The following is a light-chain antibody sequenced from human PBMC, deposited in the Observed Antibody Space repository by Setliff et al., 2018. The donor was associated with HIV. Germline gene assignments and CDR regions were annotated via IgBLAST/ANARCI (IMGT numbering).Light chain of an antibody. CDR3: SSFSSRTLVI. Sequence: SVLTQPASVSGSPGQSITISCTGSISDVGGYDYVSWYQQYPGKAPKVLIYEVSNRPSGISNRFSGSKSGNTASLTISGLQTEDEADYYCSSFSSRTLVIFGGGTQLTVL. CDR1: ISDVGGYDY. J-gene: IGLJ2*01. V-gene: IGLV2-14*01. CDR2: EVS.